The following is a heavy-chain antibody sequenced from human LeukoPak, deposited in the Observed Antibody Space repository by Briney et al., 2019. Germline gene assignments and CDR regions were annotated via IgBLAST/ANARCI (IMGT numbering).Heavy chain of an antibody. J-gene: IGHJ4*02. D-gene: IGHD2-15*01. CDR3: GKVAPSSGVDC. Sequence: GGSLRLSCAASGFTFSSYSMNWVRQAPGKGLEWVSSISSSSSYIYYADSVKGRFTISRDNSNNTLYLQMNSLRAEDTAVYYCGKVAPSSGVDCWGQGTLVTVSS. CDR2: ISSSSSYI. CDR1: GFTFSSYS. V-gene: IGHV3-21*04.